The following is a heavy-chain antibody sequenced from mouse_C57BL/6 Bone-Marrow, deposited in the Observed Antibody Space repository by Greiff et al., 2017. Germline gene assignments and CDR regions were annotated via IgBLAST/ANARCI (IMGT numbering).Heavy chain of an antibody. CDR2: IYPGDGDT. J-gene: IGHJ2*01. CDR3: ARLGYYFDY. V-gene: IGHV1-82*01. D-gene: IGHD2-2*01. Sequence: VQLQQSVPELVKPGASVKISCKASGYAFSSSWMNWVKQRPGKGLEWIGRIYPGDGDTNSNGKLKGKATLTADKSSSTAYMQLSSLASEDSAVYFCARLGYYFDYWGKGTTLTVSS. CDR1: GYAFSSSW.